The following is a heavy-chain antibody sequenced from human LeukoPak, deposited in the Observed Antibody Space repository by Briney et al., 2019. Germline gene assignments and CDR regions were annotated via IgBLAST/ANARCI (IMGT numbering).Heavy chain of an antibody. J-gene: IGHJ4*02. CDR2: IYYSGST. Sequence: SETCPSPALSLVAPSVVTTGAGSGSPPGKGLEWIGYIYYSGSTNYNPSLRSRVTISVDTSKNQSSLKLSSVTAADTAVYYCARGDYYGSGSWYFDYWGQGTLVTVSS. CDR3: ARGDYYGSGSWYFDY. CDR1: VAPSVVTT. D-gene: IGHD3-10*01. V-gene: IGHV4-59*01.